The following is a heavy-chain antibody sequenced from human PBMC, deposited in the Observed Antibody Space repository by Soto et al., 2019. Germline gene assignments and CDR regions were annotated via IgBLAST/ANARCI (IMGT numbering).Heavy chain of an antibody. V-gene: IGHV5-51*01. CDR1: GYSFSKYW. D-gene: IGHD3-10*01. CDR2: IYPGDSDT. Sequence: GESLKISCQASGYSFSKYWIGWVRQMPGKGLEWVGVIYPGDSDTRYSPSFRGQVTISADKSISHVYLQWSSLKASDTAMYYCARNRLRQYYYGMDVWGQGTTVTVSS. J-gene: IGHJ6*02. CDR3: ARNRLRQYYYGMDV.